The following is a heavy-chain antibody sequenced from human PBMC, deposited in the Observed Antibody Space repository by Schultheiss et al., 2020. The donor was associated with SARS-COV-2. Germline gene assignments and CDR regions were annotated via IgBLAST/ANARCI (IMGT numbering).Heavy chain of an antibody. J-gene: IGHJ5*02. Sequence: SETLSLTCTVSGGSISSYYWSWIRQPPGKGLEWIGRISDSGSTYYNPSLKSRVTISVDTSKNQFSLKLSSVTAADTAVYYCARDRTLVVPAANPYNWFDPWGQGTLVTVSS. D-gene: IGHD2-2*01. CDR3: ARDRTLVVPAANPYNWFDP. CDR2: ISDSGST. CDR1: GGSISSYY. V-gene: IGHV4-59*12.